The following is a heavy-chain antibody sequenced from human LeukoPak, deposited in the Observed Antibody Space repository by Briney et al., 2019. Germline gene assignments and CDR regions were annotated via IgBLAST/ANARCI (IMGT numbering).Heavy chain of an antibody. CDR3: ARARMDTAMVTGY. D-gene: IGHD5-18*01. Sequence: GGSLRLSCAASGFTFSSYWMSWVRQAPGKGLEWVANIKQDGSEKYYVDSVKGRFTISRDNAKNSLYLQMNSRRAEDTAVYYGARARMDTAMVTGYCGQATLAIASS. CDR1: GFTFSSYW. CDR2: IKQDGSEK. V-gene: IGHV3-7*01. J-gene: IGHJ4*01.